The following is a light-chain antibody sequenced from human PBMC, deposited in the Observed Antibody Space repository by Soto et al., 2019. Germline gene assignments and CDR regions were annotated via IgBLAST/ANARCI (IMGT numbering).Light chain of an antibody. CDR3: MQITQLPYT. CDR2: EVS. Sequence: DIVMTQSPLSLSVTPGQPASISCSQSLLHSDGKTYLNWYVQKPGQPPQLLIYEVSNRFSGVPDXXSGSGSGTDFTLKISRVEAEDVGVYYCMQITQLPYTFGQGTKLEIK. CDR1: QSLLHSDGKTY. J-gene: IGKJ2*01. V-gene: IGKV2D-29*01.